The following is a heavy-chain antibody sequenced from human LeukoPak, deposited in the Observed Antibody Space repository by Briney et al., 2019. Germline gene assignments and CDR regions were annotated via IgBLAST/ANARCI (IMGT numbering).Heavy chain of an antibody. CDR1: GFTFSSYS. CDR3: ARDLYDAFDI. V-gene: IGHV3-21*01. J-gene: IGHJ3*02. Sequence: GGFLRLSCAASGFTFSSYSMNWVRQAPGKGLEWVSSISSSSSYIYYADSVKGRFTISRDNAKSSLYLQMNSLRAEDTAVYYCARDLYDAFDIWGQGTMVTVSS. D-gene: IGHD2-2*02. CDR2: ISSSSSYI.